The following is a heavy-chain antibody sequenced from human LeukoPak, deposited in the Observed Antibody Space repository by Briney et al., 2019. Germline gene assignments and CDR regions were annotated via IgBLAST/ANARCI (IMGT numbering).Heavy chain of an antibody. V-gene: IGHV1-18*01. CDR3: ARRYYYHGSGSGGFDY. Sequence: ASVKVSCQASGYTFTSYGISWVRQAPGQGLEWMGWISAYNGNTNYAQKLQGRGTMTTDKSTSTAYMELRSMRSDDTAVYYCARRYYYHGSGSGGFDYWGQGTLVTVSS. CDR2: ISAYNGNT. J-gene: IGHJ4*02. D-gene: IGHD3-10*01. CDR1: GYTFTSYG.